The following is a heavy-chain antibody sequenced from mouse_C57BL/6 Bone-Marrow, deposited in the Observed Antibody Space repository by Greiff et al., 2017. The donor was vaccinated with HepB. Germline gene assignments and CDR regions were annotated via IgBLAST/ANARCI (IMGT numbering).Heavy chain of an antibody. CDR3: ARPYITTVGYFDV. CDR2: ISDGGSYT. J-gene: IGHJ1*03. D-gene: IGHD1-1*01. Sequence: EVQRVESGGGLVKPGGSLKLSCAASGFTFSSYAMSWVRQTPEKRLEWVATISDGGSYTYYPDNVKGRFTISRDNAKNNLYLQMSHLKSEDTAMYYCARPYITTVGYFDVWGTGTTVTVSS. V-gene: IGHV5-4*01. CDR1: GFTFSSYA.